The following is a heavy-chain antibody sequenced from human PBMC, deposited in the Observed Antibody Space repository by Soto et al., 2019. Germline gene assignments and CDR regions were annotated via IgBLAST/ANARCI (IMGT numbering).Heavy chain of an antibody. D-gene: IGHD6-6*01. CDR2: IYYSGST. Sequence: SSETLSLTCTVSGGSVSSGSYYWSWIRQPPGKGLEWIGYIYYSGSTNYNPSLKSRVTISVDTSKNQFSLKLSSVTAADTAVYYCARDRSIAARPQYYYYGMDVWGQGTTVTVSS. V-gene: IGHV4-61*01. CDR3: ARDRSIAARPQYYYYGMDV. J-gene: IGHJ6*02. CDR1: GGSVSSGSYY.